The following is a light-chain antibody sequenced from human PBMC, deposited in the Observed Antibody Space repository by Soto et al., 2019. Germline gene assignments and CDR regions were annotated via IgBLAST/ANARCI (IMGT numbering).Light chain of an antibody. CDR3: QQSSSTPLT. CDR2: AAS. J-gene: IGKJ4*01. Sequence: DIQMTQSPSSLSASVGDRVTITCRASQSISSYLNWYQQKPGKAPKLLIYAASSLQSGVPSRFSGSGSGTDFTLTISCLQPEDFATYYCQQSSSTPLTFGGGTKVESK. V-gene: IGKV1-39*01. CDR1: QSISSY.